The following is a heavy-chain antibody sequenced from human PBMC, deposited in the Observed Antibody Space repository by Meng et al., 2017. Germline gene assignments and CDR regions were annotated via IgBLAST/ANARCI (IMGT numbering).Heavy chain of an antibody. V-gene: IGHV4-4*02. CDR3: ARAAYEIWSGYAP. J-gene: IGHJ1*01. CDR2: ISHDGNI. Sequence: GLLQEEGPRLVRPSAALSLACAVSGGSIGSGYWWGWVREPPGKVLEGIGEISHDGNIDYTPLLKSRVNISVDKSKNQFYLKVSSATAADAAVYYCARAAYEIWSGYAPWGQGSLVTVSS. CDR1: GGSIGSGYW. D-gene: IGHD3-3*01.